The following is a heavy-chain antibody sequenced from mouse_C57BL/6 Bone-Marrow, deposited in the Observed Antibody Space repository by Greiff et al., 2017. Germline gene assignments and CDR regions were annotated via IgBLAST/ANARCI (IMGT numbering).Heavy chain of an antibody. CDR3: TSPGGYFDY. CDR2: IDPENGDT. Sequence: VQLQQSGAELVRPGASVKLSCTASGFNFKDDYMPWVKQRPEQGLEWIGWIDPENGDTEYASKFQGKATITADTSSNTAYLQLSSLSSADTAVYYCTSPGGYFDYWGKGTTLTVSS. V-gene: IGHV14-4*01. J-gene: IGHJ2*01. CDR1: GFNFKDDY.